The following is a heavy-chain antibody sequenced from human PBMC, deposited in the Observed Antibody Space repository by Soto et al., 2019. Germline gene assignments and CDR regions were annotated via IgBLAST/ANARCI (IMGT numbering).Heavy chain of an antibody. CDR2: ISYDGSNK. CDR3: ARCEWELLKTFDI. Sequence: GGSLRLSCAASGFTFSSYAMHWVRQAPGKGLEWVAVISYDGSNKYYADSVKGRFTISRDNSKNTLYLQMNSLRAEDTAVYYCARCEWELLKTFDIWGQGTMVTVSS. D-gene: IGHD1-26*01. V-gene: IGHV3-30-3*01. J-gene: IGHJ3*02. CDR1: GFTFSSYA.